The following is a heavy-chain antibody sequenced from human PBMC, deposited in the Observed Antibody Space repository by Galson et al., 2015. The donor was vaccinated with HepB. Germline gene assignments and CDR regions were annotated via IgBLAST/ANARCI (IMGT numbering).Heavy chain of an antibody. J-gene: IGHJ4*02. CDR1: GFTFSSYA. D-gene: IGHD3-22*01. V-gene: IGHV3-30-3*01. Sequence: SLRLSCAASGFTFSSYAMHWVRQAPGKGLEWVAVISYDGSNKYYADSVKGRFTISRDNSKNTLYLQMNSLRAEDTAVYYCAREGLSGYPHFDYWGQGTLVTVSS. CDR2: ISYDGSNK. CDR3: AREGLSGYPHFDY.